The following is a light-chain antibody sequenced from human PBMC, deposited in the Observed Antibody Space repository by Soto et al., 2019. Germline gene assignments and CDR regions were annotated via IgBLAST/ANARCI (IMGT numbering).Light chain of an antibody. J-gene: IGLJ1*01. CDR1: SSDVGSYNL. V-gene: IGLV2-23*01. Sequence: QSALTQPASVSGSPGQSITSSCTGTSSDVGSYNLVSWYQQHPGKAPKLKIYEGSKRPSGVSNRFSGSKSGNTASLTISVLQAEDEADYYCCSYAGSSTYVFGTGIQLTVL. CDR2: EGS. CDR3: CSYAGSSTYV.